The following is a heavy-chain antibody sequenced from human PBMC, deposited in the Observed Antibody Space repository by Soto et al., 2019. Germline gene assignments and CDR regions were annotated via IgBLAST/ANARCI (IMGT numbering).Heavy chain of an antibody. Sequence: SGPTLVNPTQTLTLTCTFSGFSLSTSGMCVSWIRQPPGNAVEWLALIDWDDDKYYSTSLKTRLTISKDTSKNQVVLTMTNMDPVVTATYYCARIPECIASGSYYYDGMDVWGQGTTVTGSS. D-gene: IGHD6-13*01. V-gene: IGHV2-70*01. CDR3: ARIPECIASGSYYYDGMDV. J-gene: IGHJ6*02. CDR1: GFSLSTSGMC. CDR2: IDWDDDK.